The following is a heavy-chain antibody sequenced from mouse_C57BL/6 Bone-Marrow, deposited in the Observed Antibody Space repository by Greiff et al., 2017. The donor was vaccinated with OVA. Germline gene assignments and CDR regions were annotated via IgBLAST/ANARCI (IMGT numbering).Heavy chain of an antibody. Sequence: EVHLVESGGGLVQPGGSLKLSCAASGFTFSDYYMYWVRQTPEKRLEWVAYISNGGGSTYYPDTVKGRFTISRDNAKNALYLQMGRLKSEGTAMYDCAREGTAQAFYAMDYWGQGTSVTVSS. CDR1: GFTFSDYY. CDR3: AREGTAQAFYAMDY. J-gene: IGHJ4*01. D-gene: IGHD3-2*02. CDR2: ISNGGGST. V-gene: IGHV5-12*01.